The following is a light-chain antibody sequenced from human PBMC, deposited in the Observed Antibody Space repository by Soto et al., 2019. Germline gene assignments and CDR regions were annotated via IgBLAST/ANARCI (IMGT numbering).Light chain of an antibody. CDR1: SSDVGGYNY. V-gene: IGLV2-14*01. CDR2: EVS. CDR3: SSFTSINTWV. J-gene: IGLJ3*02. Sequence: QSVLTQPASVSGSPGQSITISCTGTSSDVGGYNYVSWYQQHPGKAPKLMIYEVSNRPSGVSNRFSGSKSGNTASLTISGLQTEDEADYYCSSFTSINTWVVGGGTQLTVL.